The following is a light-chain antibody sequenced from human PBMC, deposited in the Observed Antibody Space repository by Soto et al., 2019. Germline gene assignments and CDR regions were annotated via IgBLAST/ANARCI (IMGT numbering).Light chain of an antibody. CDR3: QQLNSYPRT. V-gene: IGKV1-9*01. CDR1: QGISSY. Sequence: DIQLTQSPSFLSASLGDRVTITCGASQGISSYLAWYQQKPGKAPKLLIYAASTLQSGVPSRFSGSGYGTEFNLTISSLQTEDFATYYCQQLNSYPRTFGQGTKVDIK. CDR2: AAS. J-gene: IGKJ1*01.